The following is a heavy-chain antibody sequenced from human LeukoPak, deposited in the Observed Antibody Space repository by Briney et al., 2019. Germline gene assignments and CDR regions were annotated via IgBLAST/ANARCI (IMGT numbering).Heavy chain of an antibody. CDR1: GYTLTELS. J-gene: IGHJ3*02. D-gene: IGHD6-19*01. CDR3: ATVYSSGWYYAFDI. V-gene: IGHV1-24*01. CDR2: FDPEDGET. Sequence: ASVKVSCKVSGYTLTELSMHWVRQAPGKGLEWMGGFDPEDGETIYAQKFQGRVTMTEDTSTDTAYMELSSLRSEDTAVYCCATVYSSGWYYAFDIWGQGTMVTVSS.